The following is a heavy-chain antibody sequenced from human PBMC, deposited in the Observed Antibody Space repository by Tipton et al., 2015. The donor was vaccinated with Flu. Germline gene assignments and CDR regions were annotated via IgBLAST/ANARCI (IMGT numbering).Heavy chain of an antibody. CDR3: ATVTTGY. J-gene: IGHJ4*02. D-gene: IGHD4-17*01. Sequence: GSLRLSCAASGFNFSSSWMHWVRQAPGKGLVWVSHINRDGSTTNYADSVKGRFTISRDNVKNTLYLQMNSLRAEDTAVYYCATVTTGYWGQGILVSVSS. CDR1: GFNFSSSW. CDR2: INRDGSTT. V-gene: IGHV3-74*01.